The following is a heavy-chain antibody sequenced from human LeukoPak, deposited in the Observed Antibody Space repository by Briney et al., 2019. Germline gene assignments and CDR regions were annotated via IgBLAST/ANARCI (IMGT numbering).Heavy chain of an antibody. V-gene: IGHV3-72*01. CDR3: ARDGEATLNYYGMDV. CDR2: IRNQPNSYTT. Sequence: GGSLRLSCAASGFTFSDHYMDWARQAPGKGLEWVGRIRNQPNSYTTVYAASVKGRFTISRDDSKNSMYLQMNSLKTEDTAVYYCARDGEATLNYYGMDVWGQGTTVTVSS. J-gene: IGHJ6*02. D-gene: IGHD2/OR15-2a*01. CDR1: GFTFSDHY.